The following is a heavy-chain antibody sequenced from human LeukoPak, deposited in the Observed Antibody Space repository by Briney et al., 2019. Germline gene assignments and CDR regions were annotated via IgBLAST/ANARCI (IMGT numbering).Heavy chain of an antibody. CDR1: GFTVSSTH. Sequence: PGGSLRLSCATAGFTVSSTHMIWVRQAPGKGLEWVSHISSTSSTIYYADSVKGRFTISRDNARSSLYLQMNSLRDEDTAVYYCARVRPSYYFDYWGQGNLVTVSS. V-gene: IGHV3-48*02. CDR2: ISSTSSTI. CDR3: ARVRPSYYFDY. J-gene: IGHJ4*02.